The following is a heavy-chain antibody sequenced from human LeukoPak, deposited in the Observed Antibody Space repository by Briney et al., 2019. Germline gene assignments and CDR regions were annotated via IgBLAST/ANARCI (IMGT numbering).Heavy chain of an antibody. V-gene: IGHV3-23*01. CDR3: ANPGFYCSSTSCYGFTMVRGPIRGYY. CDR2: ISGSGGST. J-gene: IGHJ4*02. D-gene: IGHD2-2*01. Sequence: QPSETLSLTCTVSGGSISSYYWSWIRQPPGKGLEWVSAISGSGGSTYYADSVKGRFTISRDNSKNTLYLQMNSLRAEDTAVYYCANPGFYCSSTSCYGFTMVRGPIRGYYWGQGTLVTVSS. CDR1: GGSISSYY.